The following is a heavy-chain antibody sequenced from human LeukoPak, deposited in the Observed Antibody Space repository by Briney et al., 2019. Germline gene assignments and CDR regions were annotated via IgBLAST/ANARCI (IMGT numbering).Heavy chain of an antibody. V-gene: IGHV4-34*01. CDR3: ARDKGGYNYFDY. CDR2: ISHSGST. CDR1: GGSFSAYY. D-gene: IGHD5-24*01. Sequence: SETLSLTCAVYGGSFSAYYWSWIRQPPGKGLEWIGEISHSGSTNYNPSLKSRVTISVDTSKNQFSLKLSSVTAADTAVYYCARDKGGYNYFDYWGQGTLVTVSS. J-gene: IGHJ4*02.